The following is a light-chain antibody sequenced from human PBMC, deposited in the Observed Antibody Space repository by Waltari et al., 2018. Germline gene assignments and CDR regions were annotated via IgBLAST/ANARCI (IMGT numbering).Light chain of an antibody. Sequence: ETVMTQSPATLSVSPGEGATLSCRASQSVGSTVACYQQKPGQAPRLLMYGASTRAAGTPARFSGSGSGTEFTLTISSLQSEDFAIDFCQQYHNWAPGTFGQGTTVEIK. V-gene: IGKV3-15*01. CDR3: QQYHNWAPGT. CDR2: GAS. CDR1: QSVGST. J-gene: IGKJ1*01.